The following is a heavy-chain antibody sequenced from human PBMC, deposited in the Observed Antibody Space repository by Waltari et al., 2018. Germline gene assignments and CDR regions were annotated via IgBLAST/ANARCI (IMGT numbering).Heavy chain of an antibody. CDR1: GYTFTSYA. D-gene: IGHD5-12*01. V-gene: IGHV1-3*03. CDR3: ARDSARATGAYYYYYYMDV. CDR2: INAGNGNT. J-gene: IGHJ6*03. Sequence: QVQLVQSGAEVKKPGASVKVSCKASGYTFTSYAMHWVRQAPGQRLEWMGWINAGNGNTKYSQEFQGRVTITRDTSASTAYMELSSLRSEDMAVYYCARDSARATGAYYYYYYMDVWGKGTTVTVSS.